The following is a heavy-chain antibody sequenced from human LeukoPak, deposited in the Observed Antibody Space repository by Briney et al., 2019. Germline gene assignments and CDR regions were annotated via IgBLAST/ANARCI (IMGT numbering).Heavy chain of an antibody. CDR2: ISSTSTTI. D-gene: IGHD1-26*01. V-gene: IGHV3-48*01. J-gene: IGHJ4*02. Sequence: GGSLRLSCAASGFTFSDYGMNWVRQAPGKGLEWLSHISSTSTTIKYVDSVKGRFTISRDNAKNSLYLQMNSLRAEDTALYYCARGMFGGSYYFDYWGQGTLVTVSS. CDR3: ARGMFGGSYYFDY. CDR1: GFTFSDYG.